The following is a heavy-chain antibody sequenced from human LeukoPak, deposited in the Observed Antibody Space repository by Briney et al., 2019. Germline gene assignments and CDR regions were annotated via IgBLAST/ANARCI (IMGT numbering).Heavy chain of an antibody. CDR2: IYHSGST. D-gene: IGHD5-18*01. CDR1: GGSLSYYY. CDR3: AKADRTSMVTI. J-gene: IGHJ3*02. Sequence: SETLSLTCTVSGGSLSYYYWSWLRQPPGKGLEWIGYIYHSGSTNCNPSLNSRVTISVDTSKNQFSLKVGSVTAADTALYYCAKADRTSMVTIWGQGTMVTVSS. V-gene: IGHV4-59*01.